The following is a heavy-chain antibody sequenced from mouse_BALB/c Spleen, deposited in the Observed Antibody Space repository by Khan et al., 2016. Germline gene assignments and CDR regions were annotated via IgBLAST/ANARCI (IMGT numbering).Heavy chain of an antibody. Sequence: QVQLQQSGAELAKPGASVKMSCKASDFTFTSYWMHWVKQRPGQGLEWIGYINPNTGYAAYNQKFQDKATLTADKSSNTAYMEMNSLTSEDSAVYYCAYGNYHYYYAKDYWGQGTSVTVSS. CDR2: INPNTGYA. D-gene: IGHD2-1*01. V-gene: IGHV1-7*01. J-gene: IGHJ4*01. CDR3: AYGNYHYYYAKDY. CDR1: DFTFTSYW.